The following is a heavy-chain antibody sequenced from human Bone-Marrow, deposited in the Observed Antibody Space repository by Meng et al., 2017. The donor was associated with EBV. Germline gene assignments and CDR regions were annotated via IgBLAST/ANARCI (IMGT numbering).Heavy chain of an antibody. V-gene: IGHV4-34*01. J-gene: IGHJ4*02. CDR1: GGSLSDSY. D-gene: IGHD1-26*01. Sequence: QVQLQQWGAGLLKPSDTLSLNCAVYGGSLSDSYWNWIRQSPGKGLEWIGEINHSGNADYNPSLKSRVTISVDTSKNHFSLKLSSVTAADTAVYYCARGVWDHWGQGSLVTVSS. CDR3: ARGVWDH. CDR2: INHSGNA.